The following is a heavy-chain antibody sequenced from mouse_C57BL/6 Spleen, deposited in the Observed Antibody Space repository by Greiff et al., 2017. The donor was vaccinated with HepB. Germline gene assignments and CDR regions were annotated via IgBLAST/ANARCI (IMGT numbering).Heavy chain of an antibody. D-gene: IGHD3-2*02. CDR1: GYTFTSYW. Sequence: QVQLQQSGAELVKPGASVKLSCKASGYTFTSYWMHWVKQRPGQGLEWIGMIHPNSGSTNYNEKFKSKATLTVDKSSSTAYMQLSSLTSEDSAVYYCAETAQATSFDYWGQGTTLTVSS. J-gene: IGHJ2*01. CDR3: AETAQATSFDY. V-gene: IGHV1-64*01. CDR2: IHPNSGST.